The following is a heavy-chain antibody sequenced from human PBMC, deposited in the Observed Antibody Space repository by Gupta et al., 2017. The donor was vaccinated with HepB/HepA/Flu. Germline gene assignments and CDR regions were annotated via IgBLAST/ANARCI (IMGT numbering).Heavy chain of an antibody. D-gene: IGHD6-13*01. V-gene: IGHV4-39*02. CDR3: ARAPPNIAPNWFDS. CDR1: GDSINDGIYF. J-gene: IGHJ5*01. Sequence: QLQESGPGLVKPSGTLSLTCSVSGDSINDGIYFWGWIRQSPGKGLEYIGSIYSAGTTYYNPSLHSRVTISLDTSKNDFSLKLTSVTAADTAVYYCARAPPNIAPNWFDSWGPGTLVTVSS. CDR2: IYSAGTT.